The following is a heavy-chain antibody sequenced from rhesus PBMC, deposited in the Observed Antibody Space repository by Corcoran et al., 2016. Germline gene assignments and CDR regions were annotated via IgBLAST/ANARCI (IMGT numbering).Heavy chain of an antibody. J-gene: IGHJ4*01. V-gene: IGHV3-100*02. D-gene: IGHD2-21*01. CDR3: TSSPHAGVVVATPGDY. CDR2: SSESVATI. CDR1: GFTFSSYE. Sequence: DVQLVESGGGLVKPGGSLRLSCVASGFTFSSYEMHWVGQAPGKGLEWVAVSSESVATIYPADSVKGRFTISRDNAKNSLFLQMNSLRAEDTAVYYCTSSPHAGVVVATPGDYWGQGVLVTVSS.